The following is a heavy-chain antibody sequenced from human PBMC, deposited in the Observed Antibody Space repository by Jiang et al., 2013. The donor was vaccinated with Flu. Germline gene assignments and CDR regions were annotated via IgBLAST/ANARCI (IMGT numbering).Heavy chain of an antibody. D-gene: IGHD4-23*01. Sequence: PGKGLEWMGIIYPGDSDTRYSPSFQGQVTISADKSISTAYLQWSSLKASDTAMYYCARPNGGNVRDAFDIWGQGTMVTVSS. J-gene: IGHJ3*02. V-gene: IGHV5-51*01. CDR2: IYPGDSDT. CDR3: ARPNGGNVRDAFDI.